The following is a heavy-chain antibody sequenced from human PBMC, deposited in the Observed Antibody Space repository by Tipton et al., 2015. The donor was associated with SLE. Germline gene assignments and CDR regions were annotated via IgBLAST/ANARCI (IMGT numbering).Heavy chain of an antibody. CDR3: ARGGDPHMVRGVPDY. CDR1: GFTFSSYA. V-gene: IGHV3-30*04. D-gene: IGHD3-10*01. Sequence: SLRLSCAASGFTFSSYAMHWVRQAPGKGLEWVAVISYDGSNKYYADSVKGRFTISRDNSKNTLYLQMNSLRAEDTAVYYCARGGDPHMVRGVPDYWGQGTLVTVSS. J-gene: IGHJ4*02. CDR2: ISYDGSNK.